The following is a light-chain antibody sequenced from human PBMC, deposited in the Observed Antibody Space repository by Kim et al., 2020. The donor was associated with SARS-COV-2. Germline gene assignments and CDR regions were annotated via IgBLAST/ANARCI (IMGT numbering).Light chain of an antibody. V-gene: IGKV3-15*01. CDR2: GAS. CDR1: QSVGYN. CDR3: QHDA. Sequence: PAVLSSSAGERVTLSCRASQSVGYNLAWYQQRSGQAPRLLIYGASTRATGIPARFSGSGSGTDFTLTISNLQSEDFAVYYCQHDAFGGGTKLEI. J-gene: IGKJ4*01.